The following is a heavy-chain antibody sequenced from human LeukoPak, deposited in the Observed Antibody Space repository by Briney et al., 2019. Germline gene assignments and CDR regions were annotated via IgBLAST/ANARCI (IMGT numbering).Heavy chain of an antibody. CDR2: IYYSGST. CDR1: GGSISSGDYY. Sequence: PSQTLSLTXTVSGGSISSGDYYWSWIRQPPGQGLEWTGYIYYSGSTYYNPSLKSRVTISVDTSKNQFSLKLSSVTAADTAVYYCARDSHRQDSSGYYWFDYWGQGTLVTVSS. J-gene: IGHJ4*02. D-gene: IGHD3-22*01. CDR3: ARDSHRQDSSGYYWFDY. V-gene: IGHV4-30-4*08.